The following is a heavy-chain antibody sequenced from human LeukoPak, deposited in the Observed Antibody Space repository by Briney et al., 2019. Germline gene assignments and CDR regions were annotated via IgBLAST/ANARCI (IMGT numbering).Heavy chain of an antibody. Sequence: ASVRVSCKASGYTFTGYYMHWVRQAPGQGLEWMGWINPNSGDTNYAQKFQGRVTMTRDTSISTAYMELSRLRSDDTAVYYCARDKSGNSGWYSYFDYWGQGTLVTVSS. CDR2: INPNSGDT. J-gene: IGHJ4*02. CDR1: GYTFTGYY. V-gene: IGHV1-2*02. D-gene: IGHD6-19*01. CDR3: ARDKSGNSGWYSYFDY.